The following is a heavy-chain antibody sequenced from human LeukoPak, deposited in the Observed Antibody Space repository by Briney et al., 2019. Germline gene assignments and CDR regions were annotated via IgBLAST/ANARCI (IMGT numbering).Heavy chain of an antibody. V-gene: IGHV4-39*07. J-gene: IGHJ3*02. D-gene: IGHD6-19*01. CDR1: GGPMRNTQYY. Sequence: KPSETLSLTCTVSGGPMRNTQYYWGCLRQSPGKGLEWIGVIFYDGSTAYNPSLKSRVTISDDTSTNQFSLNLRSMTAADTAVYYCARVGWYYAFDIWGQGTMVTVSS. CDR3: ARVGWYYAFDI. CDR2: IFYDGST.